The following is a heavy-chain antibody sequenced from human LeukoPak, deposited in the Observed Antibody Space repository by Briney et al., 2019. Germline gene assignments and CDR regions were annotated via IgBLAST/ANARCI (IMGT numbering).Heavy chain of an antibody. D-gene: IGHD1-26*01. CDR2: IYWNDDK. Sequence: SGPTLVNPTQTLTLTCTFSGFSLSTSGVGVGWIRQPPGKALEWLALIYWNDDKRYSPSLKSRLTITEDTSKNKVVLTMTNMDPVDTATYYCALIVGATGAFDIWGQGTMVTVSS. CDR3: ALIVGATGAFDI. CDR1: GFSLSTSGVG. V-gene: IGHV2-5*01. J-gene: IGHJ3*02.